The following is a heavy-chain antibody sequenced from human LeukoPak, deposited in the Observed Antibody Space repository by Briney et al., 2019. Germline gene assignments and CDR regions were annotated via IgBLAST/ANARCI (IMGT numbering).Heavy chain of an antibody. J-gene: IGHJ4*02. D-gene: IGHD3/OR15-3a*01. CDR3: ARTGLGLYSFDY. CDR1: GFTFSSYS. V-gene: IGHV3-48*02. Sequence: GGSLRLSCAASGFTFSSYSMNLVRQAPGKGLEWVSYITGSISTIYYTDSVKGRFTISRDNAKNSVYLQMNSLRHEDTAVYYCARTGLGLYSFDYWGQGTLVTVSS. CDR2: ITGSISTI.